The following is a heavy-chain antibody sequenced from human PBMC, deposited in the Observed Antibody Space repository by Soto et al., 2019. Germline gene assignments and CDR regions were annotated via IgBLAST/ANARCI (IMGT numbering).Heavy chain of an antibody. CDR3: ASRYCSGGSCYANWFDP. D-gene: IGHD2-15*01. J-gene: IGHJ5*02. V-gene: IGHV1-18*01. CDR1: GYTFTSYV. Sequence: ASVKVSCKASGYTFTSYVISWVRQAPGQGLEWMGWISAYNGNTNYAQKLQGRVTMTTDTSTSTAYMELRSLRSDDTAVYYCASRYCSGGSCYANWFDPWGQGTLVTVSS. CDR2: ISAYNGNT.